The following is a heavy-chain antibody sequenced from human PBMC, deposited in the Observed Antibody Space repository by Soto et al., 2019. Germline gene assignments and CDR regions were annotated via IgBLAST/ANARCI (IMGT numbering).Heavy chain of an antibody. J-gene: IGHJ6*02. V-gene: IGHV4-34*01. CDR1: VGSFSGYY. CDR2: INHSGST. Sequence: SETLSLTCSVYVGSFSGYYWSWIRQPPGKGLEWIGEINHSGSTNYNPSLKSRVTISVDTSKNQFSLKLSSVTAADTAVYYCASTQQQMVRYYYYYYGSDVWGQGKTVTGSS. D-gene: IGHD6-13*01. CDR3: ASTQQQMVRYYYYYYGSDV.